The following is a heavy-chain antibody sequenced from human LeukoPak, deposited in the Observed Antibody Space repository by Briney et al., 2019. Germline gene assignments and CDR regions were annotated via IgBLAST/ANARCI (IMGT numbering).Heavy chain of an antibody. V-gene: IGHV4-39*07. Sequence: SETLSLTCTVSGGSISSSSYYWGWIRQPPGKGLEWIGSIYYSGSTYYNPSLKSRVTMSVDTSKNQFSLKLSSVTAADTAVYYCAREPTLPYCSGGSCYSNYYYYGMDVWGQGTTVTVSS. CDR2: IYYSGST. CDR1: GGSISSSSYY. D-gene: IGHD2-15*01. CDR3: AREPTLPYCSGGSCYSNYYYYGMDV. J-gene: IGHJ6*02.